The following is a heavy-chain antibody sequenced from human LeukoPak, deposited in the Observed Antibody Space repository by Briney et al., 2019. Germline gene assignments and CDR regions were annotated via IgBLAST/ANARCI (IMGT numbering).Heavy chain of an antibody. CDR1: GGSISNYF. D-gene: IGHD3-16*01. Sequence: SETLSLTCSVSGGSISNYFWTWIRQPPGKGLEWIGYIYSSGSTYYNPSLKSRVTISVDTSKNQFSLKVTSLTAADTAVYYCARDKLGGFGAFDIWGQGTMVTVS. J-gene: IGHJ3*02. CDR2: IYSSGST. CDR3: ARDKLGGFGAFDI. V-gene: IGHV4-59*01.